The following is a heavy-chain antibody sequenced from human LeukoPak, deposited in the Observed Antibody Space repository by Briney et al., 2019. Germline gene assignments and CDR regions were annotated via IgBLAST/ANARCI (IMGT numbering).Heavy chain of an antibody. D-gene: IGHD5-18*01. V-gene: IGHV1-2*02. CDR3: ARGGYSYGHDAFDI. CDR2: INPNSGGT. Sequence: ASVKVSCKASGYTFTRYYMHWVRQAPGQGLEWMGWINPNSGGTNYAQKFQGRVTMTRDTSISTAYMELSRLRSDDTAVYYCARGGYSYGHDAFDIWGQGTMVTVSS. J-gene: IGHJ3*02. CDR1: GYTFTRYY.